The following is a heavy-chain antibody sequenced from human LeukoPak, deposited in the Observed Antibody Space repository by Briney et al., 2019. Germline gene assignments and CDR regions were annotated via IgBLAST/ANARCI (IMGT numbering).Heavy chain of an antibody. J-gene: IGHJ3*02. CDR1: GFTFDDYA. CDR2: ISWNSGSI. CDR3: AKGHTSFDDSDAFDI. D-gene: IGHD2-2*01. V-gene: IGHV3-9*03. Sequence: SLRLSCAASGFTFDDYAMHWVRQAPGKGLEWVSGISWNSGSIGYADSVKGRFTISRDNAKNSLYLQMNSLRAEDMALYYCAKGHTSFDDSDAFDIWGQGTMVTVSS.